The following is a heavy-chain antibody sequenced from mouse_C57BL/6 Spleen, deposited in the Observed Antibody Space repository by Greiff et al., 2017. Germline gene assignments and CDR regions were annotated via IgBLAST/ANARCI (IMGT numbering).Heavy chain of an antibody. CDR2: IDPETGGT. V-gene: IGHV1-15*01. J-gene: IGHJ2*01. D-gene: IGHD1-1*01. Sequence: VKLVESGAELVRPGASVTLSCKASGYTFTDYEMHWVKQTPVHGLEWIGAIDPETGGTAYNQKFKGKAILTADKSSSTAYMELRSLTSEDSAVYYCTRVTTVVFDYWGQGTTLTVSS. CDR3: TRVTTVVFDY. CDR1: GYTFTDYE.